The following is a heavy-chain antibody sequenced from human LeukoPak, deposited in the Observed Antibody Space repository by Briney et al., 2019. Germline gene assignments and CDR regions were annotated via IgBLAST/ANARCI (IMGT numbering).Heavy chain of an antibody. Sequence: GGSLRLSCAASGFTFSSYDMHWVRQATGKGLEWVSTIGTAGDTYYPGSVKGRFAISRENAKNSLYLQMNSLRAGDTAVYYCVRDSGDYSLDWYFDLWGRGTLVTVSS. CDR1: GFTFSSYD. J-gene: IGHJ2*01. CDR2: IGTAGDT. D-gene: IGHD4-17*01. CDR3: VRDSGDYSLDWYFDL. V-gene: IGHV3-13*01.